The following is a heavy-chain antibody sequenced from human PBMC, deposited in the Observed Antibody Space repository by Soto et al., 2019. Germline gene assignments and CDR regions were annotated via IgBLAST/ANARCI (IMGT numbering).Heavy chain of an antibody. CDR2: IYYSGST. V-gene: IGHV4-31*03. CDR1: GGSISSGGYY. CDR3: ARMAIGATYFDY. J-gene: IGHJ4*02. D-gene: IGHD3-10*01. Sequence: QVQLQESGPGLVKPSQTLSLTCTVSGGSISSGGYYWSWIRQHPGKGLEWIGYIYYSGSTYYNPSLKSRVTIAVDTYKNQFSLKLSSVTAADTAVYYCARMAIGATYFDYWGQGTLVTVSS.